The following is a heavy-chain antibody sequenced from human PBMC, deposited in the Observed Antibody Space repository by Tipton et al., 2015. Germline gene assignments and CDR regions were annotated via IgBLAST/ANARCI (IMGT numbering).Heavy chain of an antibody. Sequence: TLSLTCTVSGGSTTSHYWSWIRQPPGKGLEWIGYNSYSGSANYNSSLGSRVTMSVDVSKNQFSLKLSSVTASDTAVYYCARRLPLIVGATNHYFDYWSQGTLVIVSS. CDR3: ARRLPLIVGATNHYFDY. CDR1: GGSTTSHY. CDR2: NSYSGSA. D-gene: IGHD1-26*01. V-gene: IGHV4-59*08. J-gene: IGHJ4*02.